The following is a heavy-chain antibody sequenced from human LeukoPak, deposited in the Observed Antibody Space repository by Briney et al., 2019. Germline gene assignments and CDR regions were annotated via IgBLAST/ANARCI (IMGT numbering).Heavy chain of an antibody. V-gene: IGHV4-30-4*01. D-gene: IGHD3-22*01. J-gene: IGHJ5*02. CDR2: IYYSGST. CDR3: ARMLHYDSMHNWFDP. CDR1: GGSISSGDYY. Sequence: SETLSLTCTVSGGSISSGDYYWSWIRQPPGKGLEWIGYIYYSGSTYYNPSLKSRVTISVDTSKNQFSLKLSSVTAADTAVYYCARMLHYDSMHNWFDPWGQGTLVTVST.